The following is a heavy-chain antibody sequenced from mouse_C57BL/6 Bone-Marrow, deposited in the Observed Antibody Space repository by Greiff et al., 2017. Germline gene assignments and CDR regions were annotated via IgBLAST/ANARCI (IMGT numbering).Heavy chain of an antibody. V-gene: IGHV1-82*01. J-gene: IGHJ2*01. D-gene: IGHD1-1*01. Sequence: QVQLQQSGPELVKPGASVKISCKASGYAFSSSWMNWVKQRPGKGLEWIGRIYPGDGDTNYNGKFKGKATLTADKSSSTAYMQLSSLTSEDSAVXFCASRADYYGSSYFDYWGQGTTLTVSS. CDR2: IYPGDGDT. CDR1: GYAFSSSW. CDR3: ASRADYYGSSYFDY.